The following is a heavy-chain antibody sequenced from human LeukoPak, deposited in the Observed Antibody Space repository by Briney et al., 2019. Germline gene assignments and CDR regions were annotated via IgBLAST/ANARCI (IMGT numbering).Heavy chain of an antibody. J-gene: IGHJ6*03. CDR2: INPNSGGT. Sequence: ASVKVSCKASGYTFTGYYMHWVRQAPGQGLEWMGRINPNSGGTNYAQKFQGRVTLTRDTSISPAYMELSRLRSDDTAVYYCARVWVESVYLDPNLPRKRYYYYYMDVWGKGTTVTVSS. CDR1: GYTFTGYY. V-gene: IGHV1-2*06. CDR3: ARVWVESVYLDPNLPRKRYYYYYMDV. D-gene: IGHD5/OR15-5a*01.